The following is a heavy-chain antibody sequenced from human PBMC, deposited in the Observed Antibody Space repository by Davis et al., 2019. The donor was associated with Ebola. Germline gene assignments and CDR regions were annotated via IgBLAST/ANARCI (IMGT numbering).Heavy chain of an antibody. CDR2: IHYLGNT. J-gene: IGHJ6*04. CDR1: GGSINNYF. V-gene: IGHV4-59*01. CDR3: ARGRLLEWPPTFYGLDV. D-gene: IGHD3-3*01. Sequence: MPGGSLRLSCTVSGGSINNYFWSWIRQPPGKGLEWIGNIHYLGNTNYNPSLKSRVTISIDTPNKQISLRLSSVTAADTAVYYCARGRLLEWPPTFYGLDVWGKGTAVTVSS.